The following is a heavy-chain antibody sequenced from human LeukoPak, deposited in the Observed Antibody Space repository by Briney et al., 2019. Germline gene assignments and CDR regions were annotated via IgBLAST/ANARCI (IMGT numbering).Heavy chain of an antibody. D-gene: IGHD1-26*01. CDR1: GFSFSSFA. V-gene: IGHV3-64D*06. J-gene: IGHJ4*02. CDR2: ISSSGDNT. CDR3: GRGGTGRSGSPSFDY. Sequence: GGSLRLSCSASGFSFSSFAMHWVRQAPGKGLEYVSAISSSGDNTYYADSVKGRVTTSRDNSRNTLYLQTSSLRAEDTAVYYCGRGGTGRSGSPSFDYWGQGTLVTVSS.